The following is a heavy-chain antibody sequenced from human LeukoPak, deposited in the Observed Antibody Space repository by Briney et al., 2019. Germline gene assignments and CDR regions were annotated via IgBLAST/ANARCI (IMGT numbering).Heavy chain of an antibody. Sequence: PSETLSLTCTVSGGSISSGGYYWSWIRQHPGKGLEWIGYIYYSGSTYYNPSLKSRVTISVDTSKNQFSLKLSSVTAADTAVYYCARDRAHTDYYDHPCAFDIWGQGTMVTVSS. J-gene: IGHJ3*02. CDR1: GGSISSGGYY. CDR3: ARDRAHTDYYDHPCAFDI. D-gene: IGHD3-22*01. V-gene: IGHV4-31*03. CDR2: IYYSGST.